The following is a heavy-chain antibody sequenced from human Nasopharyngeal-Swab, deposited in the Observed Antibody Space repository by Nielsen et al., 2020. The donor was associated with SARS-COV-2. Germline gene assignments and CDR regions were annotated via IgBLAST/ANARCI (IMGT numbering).Heavy chain of an antibody. CDR2: ISGSGGST. Sequence: GGSLRLSCAVSGFIVSSTYMSWVRQAPGKGLEWVSAISGSGGSTYYADSVKGRFTISRDNSKNTLYLQMNSLRAEDTAVYYCAKDRYYGVQSPTEFDYWGQGTLVTVSS. V-gene: IGHV3-23*01. CDR1: GFIVSSTY. CDR3: AKDRYYGVQSPTEFDY. J-gene: IGHJ4*02. D-gene: IGHD3-16*01.